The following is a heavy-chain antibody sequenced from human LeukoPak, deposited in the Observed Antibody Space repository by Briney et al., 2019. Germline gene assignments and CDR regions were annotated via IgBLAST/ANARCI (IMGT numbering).Heavy chain of an antibody. D-gene: IGHD3-10*01. J-gene: IGHJ4*02. CDR2: IWYDGSNK. V-gene: IGHV3-33*01. Sequence: QPGGALRLSCAASGFTFSSYGMHWVRQAPGKGLEWVAVIWYDGSNKYYADSVKGRFTISRDNSKNTLYLQMNSLRAEDTAVYYCARDQAGSGCFDYWGQGTLVTVSS. CDR3: ARDQAGSGCFDY. CDR1: GFTFSSYG.